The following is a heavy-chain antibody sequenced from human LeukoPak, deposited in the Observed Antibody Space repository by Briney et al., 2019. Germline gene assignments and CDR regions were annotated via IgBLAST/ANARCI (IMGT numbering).Heavy chain of an antibody. CDR1: GYTFTRYY. D-gene: IGHD3-10*01. J-gene: IGHJ3*01. V-gene: IGHV1-2*02. Sequence: ASVKVSRKASGYTFTRYYIHWLRQAPGQGIEWMGWIDPNTGGTNFAQKFQGRITMTRDTSINTVYMELNRLRSDDTAVYYCTKNQYSGTIITPLDPFDVWGQGTMVTVSS. CDR3: TKNQYSGTIITPLDPFDV. CDR2: IDPNTGGT.